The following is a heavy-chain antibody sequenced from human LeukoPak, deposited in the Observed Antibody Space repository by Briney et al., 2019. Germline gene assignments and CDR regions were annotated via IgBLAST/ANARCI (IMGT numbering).Heavy chain of an antibody. CDR3: ARDGSGYDRYWYFDL. CDR1: GGSISSGGYY. J-gene: IGHJ2*01. D-gene: IGHD5-12*01. CDR2: IYYSGSA. Sequence: SETLSLTCTVSGGSISSGGYYWSWIRQHPGKGLEWIGYIYYSGSAYYNPSLKSRVTISVDTSKNQFSLKLSSVTAADTAVYYCARDGSGYDRYWYFDLWGRGTLVTVSS. V-gene: IGHV4-31*03.